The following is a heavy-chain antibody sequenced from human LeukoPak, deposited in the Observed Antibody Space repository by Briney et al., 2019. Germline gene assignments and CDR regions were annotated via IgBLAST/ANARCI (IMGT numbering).Heavy chain of an antibody. CDR1: GYTFTSNY. CDR3: ARGTGWQLGTVPYYYYYMDV. CDR2: ISPSGGST. V-gene: IGHV1-46*01. J-gene: IGHJ6*03. D-gene: IGHD6-13*01. Sequence: ASVKVSCKAFGYTFTSNYMHWVRQAPGQGPEWMGVISPSGGSTTYAQKFQGRVTLTRDMSTSTDYLELSSLRSEDTAVYYCARGTGWQLGTVPYYYYYMDVWGKGTTVTISS.